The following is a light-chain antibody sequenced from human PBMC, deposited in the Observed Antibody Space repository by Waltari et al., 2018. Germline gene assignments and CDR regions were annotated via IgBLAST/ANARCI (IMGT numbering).Light chain of an antibody. Sequence: EIVLTQSPGTLSLSPGERVTLSCTASQSVRSRHLAWYQQKSGQAPRLLMYDASSRATGIPDRFSGSGSETDFTLTISRLEPEDFAVYYCQQYGTSPFTFGPGTKVHIK. J-gene: IGKJ3*01. CDR3: QQYGTSPFT. CDR2: DAS. V-gene: IGKV3-20*01. CDR1: QSVRSRH.